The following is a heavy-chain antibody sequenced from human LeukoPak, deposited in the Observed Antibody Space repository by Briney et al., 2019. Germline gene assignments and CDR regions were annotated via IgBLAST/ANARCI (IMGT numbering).Heavy chain of an antibody. CDR3: ARQSHYMVRGVADY. J-gene: IGHJ4*02. CDR2: ISGSGGGT. D-gene: IGHD3-10*01. V-gene: IGHV3-23*01. CDR1: GFTFSTYA. Sequence: PGGSLSLSCAASGFTFSTYAMSWVRQAPGKGLEWVSLISGSGGGTYYADSVKGRFTISRDNSKNTLYLQMNSLRAEDTAVYYCARQSHYMVRGVADYWGQGTLVTVSS.